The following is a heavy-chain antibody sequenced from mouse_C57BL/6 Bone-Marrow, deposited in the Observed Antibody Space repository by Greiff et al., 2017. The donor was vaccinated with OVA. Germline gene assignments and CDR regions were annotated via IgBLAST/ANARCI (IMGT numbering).Heavy chain of an antibody. Sequence: EVKLMESGGGLVKPGGSLKLSCAASGFTFSSYAMSWVRQTPEKRLEWVATISDGGSYTYYPDNVKGRFTISRDNAKNNLYLQMSHLKSEDTAMYYCARASIYYDYDGFAYWGQGTLVTVSA. D-gene: IGHD2-4*01. CDR1: GFTFSSYA. J-gene: IGHJ3*01. CDR3: ARASIYYDYDGFAY. V-gene: IGHV5-4*03. CDR2: ISDGGSYT.